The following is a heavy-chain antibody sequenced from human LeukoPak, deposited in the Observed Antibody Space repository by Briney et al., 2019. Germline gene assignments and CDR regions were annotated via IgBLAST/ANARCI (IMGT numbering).Heavy chain of an antibody. D-gene: IGHD6-19*01. V-gene: IGHV4-59*01. J-gene: IGHJ3*02. Sequence: PSETLSLTCTVSGGSISSYYWSWIRQPPGKGLEWIGYIYYSGSTNYNPSLKSRVTISVDTSKNQFSLKLSSVTAADTAVYYCARSHDLAVAGTLEFFWHRGKLDAFDIWGQGTMVTVSS. CDR1: GGSISSYY. CDR2: IYYSGST. CDR3: ARSHDLAVAGTLEFFWHRGKLDAFDI.